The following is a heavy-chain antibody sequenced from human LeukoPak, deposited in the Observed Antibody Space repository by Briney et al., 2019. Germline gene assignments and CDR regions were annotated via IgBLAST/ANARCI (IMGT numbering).Heavy chain of an antibody. CDR2: IYPGDSDT. CDR1: GYSFTSYW. D-gene: IGHD3-3*01. J-gene: IGHJ6*03. CDR3: ARQPSPHYDFWSGHLYYYMDV. Sequence: GESLKISCEGSGYSFTSYWIGWVRQMPGKGLEWMGIIYPGDSDTRYSPSFQGQVTISADKSISTAYLQWSSLKASDTAMYYCARQPSPHYDFWSGHLYYYMDVWGKGTTVTVSS. V-gene: IGHV5-51*01.